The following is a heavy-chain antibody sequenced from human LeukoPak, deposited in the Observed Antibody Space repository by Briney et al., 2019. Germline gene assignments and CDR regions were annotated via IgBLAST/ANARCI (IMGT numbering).Heavy chain of an antibody. CDR2: IYPGDSDT. CDR3: ARPRTTVTTYDAFGI. CDR1: GYSFTSYW. Sequence: GESLKISCKGSGYSFTSYWIGWVRQMPGKGLEWMGIIYPGDSDTRYSPSFQGQVTISADNSISTAYLQWSSLKASDTAMYYCARPRTTVTTYDAFGIWGQGTMVTVSS. V-gene: IGHV5-51*01. J-gene: IGHJ3*02. D-gene: IGHD4-17*01.